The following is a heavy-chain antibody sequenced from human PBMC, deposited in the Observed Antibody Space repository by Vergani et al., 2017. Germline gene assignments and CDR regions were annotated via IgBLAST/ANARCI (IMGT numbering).Heavy chain of an antibody. V-gene: IGHV3-23*01. CDR2: ISGQNFRT. J-gene: IGHJ3*02. CDR1: GFTFTAHG. D-gene: IGHD1-26*01. CDR3: ARYLPSYSGSYWDAFDI. Sequence: EVQLLESGGGSAQPGESLRLSCVASGFTFTAHGLNWVRQAPGKGLEWVSGISGQNFRTHYADSVKGRFTISRDDSKNTLSLQMNSLTAEDTAVYYCARYLPSYSGSYWDAFDIWGQGTMVTVSS.